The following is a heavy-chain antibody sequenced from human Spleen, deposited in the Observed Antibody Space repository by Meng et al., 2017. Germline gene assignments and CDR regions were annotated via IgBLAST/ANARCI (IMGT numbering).Heavy chain of an antibody. CDR2: INTDASST. CDR3: ARDADWVIFDH. V-gene: IGHV3-74*03. CDR1: GFTFSSYN. D-gene: IGHD3-9*01. J-gene: IGHJ4*02. Sequence: RGSLRLSCAASGFTFSSYNMHWVRQTPGEGLVWVSRINTDASSTTYADSVKGRFTISRDDAKNTVYLQMNSLRAEDTAVYYCARDADWVIFDHWGQGALVTVSS.